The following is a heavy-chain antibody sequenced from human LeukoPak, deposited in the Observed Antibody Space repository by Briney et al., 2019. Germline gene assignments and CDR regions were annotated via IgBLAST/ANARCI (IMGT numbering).Heavy chain of an antibody. CDR1: GGSISSGDYY. V-gene: IGHV4-39*07. Sequence: SETLSLTCTVSGGSISSGDYYWSWIRQPPGKGLEWIGEINHSGSTNYNPSLKSRVTISVDTSKNQFSLKLSSMTAADTAVYYCARGSGSSWSHVFFDYWGQGTLVTVSS. D-gene: IGHD6-13*01. CDR2: INHSGST. J-gene: IGHJ4*02. CDR3: ARGSGSSWSHVFFDY.